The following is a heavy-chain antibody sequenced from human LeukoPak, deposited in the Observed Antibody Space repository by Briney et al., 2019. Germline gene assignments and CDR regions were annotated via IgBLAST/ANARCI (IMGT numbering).Heavy chain of an antibody. V-gene: IGHV1-2*06. D-gene: IGHD5-18*01. J-gene: IGHJ4*02. CDR3: ARGSIDSLPDY. Sequence: ASVKVSCKASGYTFTVYNMHWVRQAPRQRLEWMGRINPNSGGTNYAQKFQGRVTMTSDRSISTAYMELSRLRSDDTAVYYCARGSIDSLPDYWGQGTLVTVSS. CDR1: GYTFTVYN. CDR2: INPNSGGT.